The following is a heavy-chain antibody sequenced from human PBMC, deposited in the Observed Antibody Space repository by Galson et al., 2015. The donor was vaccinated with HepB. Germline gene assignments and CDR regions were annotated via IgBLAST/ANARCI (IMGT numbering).Heavy chain of an antibody. V-gene: IGHV1-46*03. CDR1: GYTFTSYY. CDR3: ARDLIAAAGTQDYYYYGMDV. J-gene: IGHJ6*02. D-gene: IGHD6-13*01. Sequence: SVKVSCKASGYTFTSYYMHWVRQAPGQGLEWMGIINPSGGSTSYAQKFQGRVTMTRDTSTSTVYMELSSLRSEDTAVYYCARDLIAAAGTQDYYYYGMDVWGQGTTVTVSS. CDR2: INPSGGST.